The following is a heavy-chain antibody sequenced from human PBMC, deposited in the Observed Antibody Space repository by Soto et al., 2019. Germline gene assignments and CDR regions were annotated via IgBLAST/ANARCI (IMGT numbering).Heavy chain of an antibody. D-gene: IGHD6-19*01. CDR2: LSRSGHTI. V-gene: IGHV3-11*01. CDR1: GFTFGDYE. Sequence: QVQLVESGGGLVQPGGSLRLSCAAAGFTFGDYEMSWIRQAAWKGPEWVSCLSRSGHTIYYADSVKGRFSISRDNAENSLYLQMESLRVEATATYFCARSSGWYEEDAFDMLGQGTMVTVSA. CDR3: ARSSGWYEEDAFDM. J-gene: IGHJ3*02.